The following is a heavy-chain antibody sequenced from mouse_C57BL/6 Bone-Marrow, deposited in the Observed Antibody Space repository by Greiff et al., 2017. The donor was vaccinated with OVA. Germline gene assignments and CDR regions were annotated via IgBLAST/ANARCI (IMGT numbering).Heavy chain of an antibody. CDR2: INPNYGTT. CDR3: AYFYGSSYSYFDV. J-gene: IGHJ1*01. V-gene: IGHV1-39*01. Sequence: VQLQQSGPELVKPGASVKISCKASGYSFTDYNMNWVKQSNGKSLEWIGVINPNYGTTNYNKKFKGKATLTGDQSSCTTYMQLNSLTSEDSAVYYGAYFYGSSYSYFDVWGSGTSTTVSS. D-gene: IGHD1-1*01. CDR1: GYSFTDYN.